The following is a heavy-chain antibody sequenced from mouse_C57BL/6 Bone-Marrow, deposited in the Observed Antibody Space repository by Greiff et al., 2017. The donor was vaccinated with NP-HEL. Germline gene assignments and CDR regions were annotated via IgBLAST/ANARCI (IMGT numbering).Heavy chain of an antibody. D-gene: IGHD1-1*02. CDR1: GFTFSDYY. CDR2: ISNGGGST. CDR3: ARQAGYGFAY. Sequence: EVKLMESGGGLVQPGGSLKLSCAASGFTFSDYYMYWVRQTPEKRLEWVAYISNGGGSTYYPDTVKGRFTISRDNAKNTLYLQMSRLKSEDTAMYYCARQAGYGFAYWGQGTLVTVSA. J-gene: IGHJ3*01. V-gene: IGHV5-12*01.